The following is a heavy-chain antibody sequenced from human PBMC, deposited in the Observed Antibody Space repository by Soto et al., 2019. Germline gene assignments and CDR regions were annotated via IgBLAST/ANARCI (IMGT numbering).Heavy chain of an antibody. D-gene: IGHD6-19*01. V-gene: IGHV1-69*13. CDR2: IIPIFGTA. J-gene: IGHJ6*02. Sequence: SVKVSCKAYGGTFSSYAISWVRQAPGQGLEWMGGIIPIFGTANYAQKFQGRVTITADESASTAYMELSSLRSEDTAVYYCASSPIAVAGPKYYYYYGMDVWGQGTTVTVSS. CDR3: ASSPIAVAGPKYYYYYGMDV. CDR1: GGTFSSYA.